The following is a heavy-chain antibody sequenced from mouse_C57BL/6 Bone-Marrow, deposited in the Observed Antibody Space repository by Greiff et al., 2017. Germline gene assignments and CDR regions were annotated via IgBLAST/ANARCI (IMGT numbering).Heavy chain of an antibody. CDR3: ARYGVGRDYFDY. CDR1: GFTFTDYY. D-gene: IGHD4-1*01. V-gene: IGHV7-3*01. Sequence: EVKLMESGGGLVQPGGSLSLSCAASGFTFTDYYMSWVRQPPGKALEWLGFIRNKANGYTTEYSASVKGRFTISRDNSQSILYLQMNALRAEDRATYYCARYGVGRDYFDYWGQGTTLTVSS. J-gene: IGHJ2*01. CDR2: IRNKANGYTT.